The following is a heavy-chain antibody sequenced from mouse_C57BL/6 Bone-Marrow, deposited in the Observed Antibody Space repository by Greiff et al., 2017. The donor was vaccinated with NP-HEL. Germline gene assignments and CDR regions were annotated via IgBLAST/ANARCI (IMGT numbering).Heavy chain of an antibody. J-gene: IGHJ4*01. CDR3: AKIFPITTVVAKENYYAMDY. Sequence: VQLQQSGPGLVKPSQSLSLTCSVTGYSITSGYYWNWIRQFPGNKLEWMGYISYDGSNNYNPSLKNRISITRDTSKNQFFLKLNSVTTEDTATYYCAKIFPITTVVAKENYYAMDYWGQGTSVTVSA. CDR2: ISYDGSN. CDR1: GYSITSGYY. V-gene: IGHV3-6*01. D-gene: IGHD1-1*01.